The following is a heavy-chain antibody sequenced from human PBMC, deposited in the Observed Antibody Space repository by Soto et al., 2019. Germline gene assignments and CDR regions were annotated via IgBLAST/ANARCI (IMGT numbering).Heavy chain of an antibody. Sequence: GSLRLSCAASGFTFSSYWMSWVRQAPGKGLEWVANIKQDGSEKYYVDSVKGRFTISRDNAKNSLYLQMNSLRAEDTAVYYCARRYSSSWYPLGYYYYGMDVWGQGTTVIVS. V-gene: IGHV3-7*03. D-gene: IGHD6-13*01. CDR1: GFTFSSYW. CDR2: IKQDGSEK. J-gene: IGHJ6*02. CDR3: ARRYSSSWYPLGYYYYGMDV.